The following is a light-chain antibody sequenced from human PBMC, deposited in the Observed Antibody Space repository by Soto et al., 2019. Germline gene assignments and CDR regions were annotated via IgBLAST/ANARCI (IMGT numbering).Light chain of an antibody. CDR1: LSNIGSNF. Sequence: QSVLTQPPSASGTPGQRVTISCSGSLSNIGSNFIYWYQQLPGSAPKLLINRNNERPSGVPDRFSGSKSGTSASLAISGLRSEDEANYHCAAWDDSLRGVVFGGGTKLPVL. CDR2: RNN. V-gene: IGLV1-47*01. J-gene: IGLJ2*01. CDR3: AAWDDSLRGVV.